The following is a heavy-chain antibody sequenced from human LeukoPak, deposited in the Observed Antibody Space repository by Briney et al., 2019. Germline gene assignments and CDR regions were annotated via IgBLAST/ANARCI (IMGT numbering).Heavy chain of an antibody. CDR2: ISSSGSTI. CDR3: ARDYLGDYGGSGAFDI. Sequence: GGSLRLSCAASGFTFSSYEMNWVRQAPGKGLEWVSYISSSGSTIYYADSVKGRFTISRDNAKNSLYLQMNSLRAEDTAVYYCARDYLGDYGGSGAFDIWGQGTMVAVSS. J-gene: IGHJ3*02. V-gene: IGHV3-48*03. CDR1: GFTFSSYE. D-gene: IGHD4-23*01.